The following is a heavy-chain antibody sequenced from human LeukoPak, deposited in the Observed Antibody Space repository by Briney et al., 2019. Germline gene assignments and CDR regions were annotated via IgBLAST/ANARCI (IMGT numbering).Heavy chain of an antibody. CDR2: IYYSGST. J-gene: IGHJ6*02. CDR1: GGSISSYY. Sequence: SETLSLTCTVSGGSISSYYWSWIRQPPGKGLEWIGYIYYSGSTNYNPSLKSRVTISVDTSKNQFSLKLSSVTAADTAVYYCARARPYYYYGMDVWGQGTTVTVSS. V-gene: IGHV4-59*01. CDR3: ARARPYYYYGMDV.